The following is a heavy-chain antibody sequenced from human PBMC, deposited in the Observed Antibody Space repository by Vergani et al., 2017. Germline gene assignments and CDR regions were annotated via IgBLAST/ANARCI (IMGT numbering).Heavy chain of an antibody. CDR3: AKHRDDYVWGSYLRNAFDI. CDR1: GFTFSSYA. CDR2: ISGSGGST. Sequence: EVQLLESGGGLVQPGGSLRLSCAASGFTFSSYAMSWVRQAPGKGLEWVSAISGSGGSTYYADSVKGRFTISRDNSKNTLYLQMNSLRAEDTAVYYCAKHRDDYVWGSYLRNAFDIWGQGTMVTVSS. V-gene: IGHV3-23*01. J-gene: IGHJ3*02. D-gene: IGHD3-16*02.